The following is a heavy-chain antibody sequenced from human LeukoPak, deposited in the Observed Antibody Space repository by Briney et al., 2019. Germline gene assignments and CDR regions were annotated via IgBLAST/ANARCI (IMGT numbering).Heavy chain of an antibody. V-gene: IGHV3-21*01. Sequence: GGSLRLSCAASGFTFSSYSMNWVRQAPGKGLEWVSSISSSSSYIYYADSVKGRFTISRDNAKNSLYLQMNSLRAEDTAVYYCARVEHYDFCSGYYGYWGQGTLVTVSS. CDR3: ARVEHYDFCSGYYGY. CDR1: GFTFSSYS. CDR2: ISSSSSYI. D-gene: IGHD3-3*01. J-gene: IGHJ4*02.